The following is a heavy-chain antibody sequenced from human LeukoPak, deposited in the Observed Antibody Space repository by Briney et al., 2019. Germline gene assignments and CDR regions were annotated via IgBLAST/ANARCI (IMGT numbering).Heavy chain of an antibody. CDR1: GGSISSHY. CDR3: ARDAPFSRTVFDY. D-gene: IGHD1-14*01. CDR2: IYYSGST. J-gene: IGHJ4*02. V-gene: IGHV4-59*11. Sequence: PSETLSLTCTVSGGSISSHYWSWIRQPPGKGLEWIGYIYYSGSTNYNPSLKGRVAISVDTSKNQFSLKLSSVTAADTAVYYCARDAPFSRTVFDYWGQGTLVTVSS.